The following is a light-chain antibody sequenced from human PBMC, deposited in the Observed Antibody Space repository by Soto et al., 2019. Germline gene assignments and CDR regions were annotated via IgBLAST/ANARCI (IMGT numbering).Light chain of an antibody. CDR3: CSYAGSYTVV. CDR2: DVS. V-gene: IGLV2-11*01. J-gene: IGLJ2*01. Sequence: QSALTQPASVSGSPGQSITISCAGTMRDVGAYNLVSWYQQHPGRAPQLIIYDVSKRPSGVPDRFSGSKSGNTASLTISGLQAEDEADYYCCSYAGSYTVVFGGGTKLTVL. CDR1: MRDVGAYNL.